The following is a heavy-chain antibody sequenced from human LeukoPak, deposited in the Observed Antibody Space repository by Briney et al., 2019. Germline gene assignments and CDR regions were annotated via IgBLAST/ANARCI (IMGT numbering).Heavy chain of an antibody. CDR1: GGSFSGYY. J-gene: IGHJ4*02. CDR2: INHSGST. D-gene: IGHD3-10*01. Sequence: SETLSLTCAVYGGSFSGYYWSWIRQPPGKGLEWIGEINHSGSTNYNPSLKSRVTVSVDTSKNQFSLKLSSVTAAGTAVYYCARGLKITMVRGVTHPFDYWGQGTLVTVSS. V-gene: IGHV4-34*01. CDR3: ARGLKITMVRGVTHPFDY.